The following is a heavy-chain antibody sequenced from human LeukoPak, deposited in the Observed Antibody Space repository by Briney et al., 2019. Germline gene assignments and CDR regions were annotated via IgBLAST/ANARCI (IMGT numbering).Heavy chain of an antibody. J-gene: IGHJ4*02. CDR2: MWDDGTNE. CDR3: ARARRYCSSTSCSTPYYFDY. CDR1: GFNFGIYG. D-gene: IGHD2-2*01. V-gene: IGHV3-33*01. Sequence: GPSLRLSCTASGFNFGIYGMHWVRQAPGKGLEWVAVMWDDGTNEYYVESVKGRFTISRDNAKNSLYLQMNSLRAEDTAVYYCARARRYCSSTSCSTPYYFDYWGQGTLVTVSS.